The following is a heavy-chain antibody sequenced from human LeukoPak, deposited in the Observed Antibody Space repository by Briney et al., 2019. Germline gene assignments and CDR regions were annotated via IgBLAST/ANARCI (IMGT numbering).Heavy chain of an antibody. CDR2: TYYRAKLYK. CDR1: GDSFSSNSAA. CDR3: ARTRIAGHYYGMDV. J-gene: IGHJ6*02. D-gene: IGHD1-26*01. Sequence: SQTLSLTCAVSGDSFSSNSAAWNWIRQARARGLEWLVRTYYRAKLYKDYAGSVKSRITINPDTSKNQSSLQLNSVTPEDTAVYYCARTRIAGHYYGMDVWGQGTTVTVS. V-gene: IGHV6-1*01.